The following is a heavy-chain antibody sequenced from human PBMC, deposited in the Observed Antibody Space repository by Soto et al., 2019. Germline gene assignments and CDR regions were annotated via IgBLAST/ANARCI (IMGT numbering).Heavy chain of an antibody. Sequence: GGSLRLSCAASGFPFNIYAMSWVRQAPGKGLEWVSAISVTGIGYDNTYYADSVKGRFTISRDNSKNTLHLLMSSLRAEDTAVYSCAKDRVEVAACSGDFDSWGQGTMVTVSS. J-gene: IGHJ4*02. CDR2: ISVTGIGYDNT. CDR1: GFPFNIYA. CDR3: AKDRVEVAACSGDFDS. D-gene: IGHD6-19*01. V-gene: IGHV3-23*01.